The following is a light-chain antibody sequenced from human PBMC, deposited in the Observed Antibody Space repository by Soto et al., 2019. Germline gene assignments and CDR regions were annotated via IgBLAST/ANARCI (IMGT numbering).Light chain of an antibody. J-gene: IGKJ3*01. CDR3: QQYNTWPLT. CDR1: QSVSSN. Sequence: ETVMTQSPATLSLSPGERPTLSCRASQSVSSNFSWYQQKPARAPTRLLYDASTRATGIPPRFSGSGTGTEFILTSRSLHSEYFAVYYCQQYNTWPLTFGPGTKVDIK. V-gene: IGKV3-15*01. CDR2: DAS.